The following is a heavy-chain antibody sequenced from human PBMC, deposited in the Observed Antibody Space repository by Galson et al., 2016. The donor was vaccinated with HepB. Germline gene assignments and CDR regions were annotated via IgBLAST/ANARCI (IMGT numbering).Heavy chain of an antibody. Sequence: ETLYLTCRVSGGSVSSPTWWTWVRQSPGKVLEWIGESYHTGTTNYHPSLRRRGTISVDKSKNQFALRLASVTAADTAVYFWSSKEWTSKSHYFYGLDVWGQGTTVIVSS. V-gene: IGHV4-4*01. CDR1: GGSVSSPTW. CDR3: SSKEWTSKSHYFYGLDV. D-gene: IGHD3-3*01. J-gene: IGHJ6*01. CDR2: SYHTGTT.